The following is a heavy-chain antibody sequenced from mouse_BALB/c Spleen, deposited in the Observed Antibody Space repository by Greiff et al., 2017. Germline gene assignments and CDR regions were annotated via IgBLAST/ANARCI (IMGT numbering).Heavy chain of an antibody. Sequence: DVHLVESGGGLVKPGGSLKLSCAASGFAFSSYDMSWVRQTPEKRLEWVAYISSGGGSTYYPDTVKGRFTITRDNAKNTLYLQMSSLKSEDTAMYYCARHGITTGYIDYWGQGTTLTVSS. CDR1: GFAFSSYD. CDR3: ARHGITTGYIDY. V-gene: IGHV5-12-1*01. CDR2: ISSGGGST. D-gene: IGHD1-1*01. J-gene: IGHJ2*01.